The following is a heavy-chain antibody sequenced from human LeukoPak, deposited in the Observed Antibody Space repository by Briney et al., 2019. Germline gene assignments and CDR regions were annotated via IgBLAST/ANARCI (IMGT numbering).Heavy chain of an antibody. V-gene: IGHV3-30*04. D-gene: IGHD5-12*01. J-gene: IGHJ4*02. Sequence: GGSLRLSCAASGFTFSSYAMHWVRQAPGRGLEWVAVISYDGSNKYYADSVKGRFTISRDNSKNTLYLQMTSLRAEDTAVYYCARVGYSGYGGTSPPDYWGQGTLVTVSS. CDR2: ISYDGSNK. CDR1: GFTFSSYA. CDR3: ARVGYSGYGGTSPPDY.